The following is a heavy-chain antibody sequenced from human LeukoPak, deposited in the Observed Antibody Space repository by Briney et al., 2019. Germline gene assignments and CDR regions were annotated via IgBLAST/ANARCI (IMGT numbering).Heavy chain of an antibody. D-gene: IGHD6-19*01. J-gene: IGHJ5*02. CDR2: INPNSGGT. CDR3: ARVAGTFDWFDP. V-gene: IGHV1-2*02. Sequence: GASVKVSCKASGYTFTGYYMHWVRQAPGQGLEWMGWINPNSGGTNYAQKFQGRVTMTSDTSISTAYMELSRLRSDDTAVYYCARVAGTFDWFDPWGQGTLVTVSS. CDR1: GYTFTGYY.